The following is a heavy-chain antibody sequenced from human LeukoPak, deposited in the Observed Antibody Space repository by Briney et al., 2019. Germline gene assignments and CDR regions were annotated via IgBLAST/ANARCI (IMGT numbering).Heavy chain of an antibody. J-gene: IGHJ4*02. CDR3: ARRGRYGFIVALHFGYFDY. V-gene: IGHV4-61*02. CDR1: GGSISSGSYY. CDR2: IYTSGST. D-gene: IGHD5-12*01. Sequence: SQTLSLTCTVSGGSISSGSYYWSWIRQPAGKGLEWIGRIYTSGSTNYNPSLKSRVTISVDTSKNQLSLKLSSVTAADTAVYYCARRGRYGFIVALHFGYFDYWGQGTLVTVSS.